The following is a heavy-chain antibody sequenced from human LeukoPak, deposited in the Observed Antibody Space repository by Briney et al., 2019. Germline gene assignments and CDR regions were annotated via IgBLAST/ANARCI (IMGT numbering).Heavy chain of an antibody. D-gene: IGHD2-15*01. J-gene: IGHJ4*02. Sequence: SETLSLTCTVSGGSISSYYWTWIRQPPGKGLDWIGYIYYSGSTNYNPSLKRRVTFSVDTSKNQFSLKLNSVTAADTGVYYCAREGYCSGGSCHRTFDLWGRGTQVTVSS. V-gene: IGHV4-59*01. CDR3: AREGYCSGGSCHRTFDL. CDR1: GGSISSYY. CDR2: IYYSGST.